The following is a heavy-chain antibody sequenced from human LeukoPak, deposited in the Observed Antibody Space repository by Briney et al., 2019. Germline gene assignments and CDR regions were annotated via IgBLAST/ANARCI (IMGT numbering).Heavy chain of an antibody. CDR3: TRASVAGRRFDY. CDR1: GYTFTSYY. J-gene: IGHJ4*02. Sequence: ASVKVSCKASGYTFTSYYMHWVRQAPGQGLECMGIINPSGGSTTYAQKFQGRVTMTRDTSTGTVYMELSSLRSEDTAVCYCTRASVAGRRFDYWGQGTLVTVSS. CDR2: INPSGGST. D-gene: IGHD6-19*01. V-gene: IGHV1-46*03.